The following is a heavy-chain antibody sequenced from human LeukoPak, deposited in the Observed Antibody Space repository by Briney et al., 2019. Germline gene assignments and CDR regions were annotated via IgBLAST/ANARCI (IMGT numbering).Heavy chain of an antibody. CDR3: AGPITIFGVGSDDYGMDV. V-gene: IGHV3-23*01. Sequence: PGGSLRLSCEGTGFTFTEYVMSWVRQAPGKGLEWVSTISGNGNNRYYADSVKGRFTISSDISKNTLYLQMNSLRAEDTAVYYCAGPITIFGVGSDDYGMDVWGQGTTVTVSS. D-gene: IGHD3-3*01. CDR1: GFTFTEYV. CDR2: ISGNGNNR. J-gene: IGHJ6*02.